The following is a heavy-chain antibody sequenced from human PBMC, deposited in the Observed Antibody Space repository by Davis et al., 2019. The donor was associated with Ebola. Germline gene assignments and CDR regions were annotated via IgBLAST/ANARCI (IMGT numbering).Heavy chain of an antibody. V-gene: IGHV3-7*03. CDR2: IKQDGSEK. Sequence: GGSLRPSCPASGFTFNTYWMTWVRQAPGKGLEWVANIKQDGSEKYYVDSVKGRFTISRDNAKNSLYLQMNSLRAEDTAVYYCARRGYSALDWGQGTLVTVSS. CDR3: ARRGYSALD. D-gene: IGHD5-12*01. J-gene: IGHJ4*02. CDR1: GFTFNTYW.